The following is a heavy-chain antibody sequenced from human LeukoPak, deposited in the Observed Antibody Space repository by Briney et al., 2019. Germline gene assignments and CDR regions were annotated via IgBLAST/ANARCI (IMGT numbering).Heavy chain of an antibody. CDR3: ARENGGQFDY. CDR1: GGSISSYY. CDR2: IYYSGST. V-gene: IGHV4-59*12. Sequence: PSETLSLTCTVSGGSISSYYWSWIRQPPGKGLEWIGYIYYSGSTNYNPSLKSRVTMSVDTSKNQFSLKLSSVTAADTAVYYCARENGGQFDYWGQGTLVTVSS. J-gene: IGHJ4*02. D-gene: IGHD1-1*01.